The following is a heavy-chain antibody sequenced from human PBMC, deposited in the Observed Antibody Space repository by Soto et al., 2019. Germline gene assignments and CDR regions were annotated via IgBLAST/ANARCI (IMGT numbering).Heavy chain of an antibody. D-gene: IGHD2-21*02. V-gene: IGHV1-69*13. Sequence: GASVKVSCKASGGTFSSYAISWVRQAPGQGLEWMGGIIPIFGTANYAQKFQGRVTITADESTSTAYMELSSLRSEDTAVYYCARVPSGDNYYYYYGMDVWGQGTTVTVSS. CDR3: ARVPSGDNYYYYYGMDV. CDR1: GGTFSSYA. CDR2: IIPIFGTA. J-gene: IGHJ6*02.